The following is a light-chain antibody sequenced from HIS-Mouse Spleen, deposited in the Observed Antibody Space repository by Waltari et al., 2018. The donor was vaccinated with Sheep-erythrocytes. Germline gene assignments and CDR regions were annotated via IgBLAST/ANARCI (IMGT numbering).Light chain of an antibody. CDR1: ALPKHY. V-gene: IGLV3-10*01. Sequence: SYELTQPPSVSASPGHTARITCSGDALPKHYTYWYQQKSGQAPVLVIYEDSKRPAGIPERFSGSSSGTMATLTISGAQVEDEADYYCYSTDSSGNHSNWVFGGGTKLTVL. CDR2: EDS. CDR3: YSTDSSGNHSNWV. J-gene: IGLJ3*02.